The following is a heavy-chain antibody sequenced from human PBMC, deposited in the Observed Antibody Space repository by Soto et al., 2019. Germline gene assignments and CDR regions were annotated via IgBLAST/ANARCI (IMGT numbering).Heavy chain of an antibody. V-gene: IGHV1-69*08. Sequence: QVQLVQSGAEVKKPGSSVRVSCRSSGDTFSSYIVNWLRLAPGRGLEWMGRVIPVLTTTDYAQNFRGRVTISADRCTSTVDRELSSLRSDDTAVYYCARRRYCGYDCYHKHYYGMDVWGQGSLVTVAS. CDR1: GDTFSSYI. J-gene: IGHJ6*02. CDR2: VIPVLTTT. D-gene: IGHD2-21*02. CDR3: ARRRYCGYDCYHKHYYGMDV.